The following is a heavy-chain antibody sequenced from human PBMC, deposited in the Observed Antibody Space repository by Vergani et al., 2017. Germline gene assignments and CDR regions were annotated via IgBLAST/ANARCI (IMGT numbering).Heavy chain of an antibody. CDR2: ISSGSTYT. Sequence: EVRLLESGGGLVQPGGSLRLSCAASEFTFSTYSMNWVRQAPGKGLEWVSSISSGSTYTFYADSVKDRFTISRDNAKSTLYLHMSSLRAEDTAIYYCARDGEMVGYRRHNYLDFWGQGTLVTVSS. J-gene: IGHJ4*02. D-gene: IGHD5-24*01. V-gene: IGHV3-21*02. CDR3: ARDGEMVGYRRHNYLDF. CDR1: EFTFSTYS.